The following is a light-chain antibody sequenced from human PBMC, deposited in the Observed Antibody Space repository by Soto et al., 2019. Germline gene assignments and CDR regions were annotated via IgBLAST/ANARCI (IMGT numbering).Light chain of an antibody. Sequence: QAASVSGSPGQSITISCTGTSSDVGSYNLVSWYQQYPGKAPRLMIYDGSQRPSGVSNRFSGSKSGNTASLTISGLQAEDEADYYCCSYAGSSTLVFGGGTQLTVL. CDR1: SSDVGSYNL. J-gene: IGLJ2*01. V-gene: IGLV2-23*01. CDR2: DGS. CDR3: CSYAGSSTLV.